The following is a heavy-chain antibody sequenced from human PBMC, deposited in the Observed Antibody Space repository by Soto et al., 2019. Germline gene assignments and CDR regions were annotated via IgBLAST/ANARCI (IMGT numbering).Heavy chain of an antibody. J-gene: IGHJ5*02. CDR2: IYYSGST. V-gene: IGHV4-31*02. Sequence: WTWIRQHPGKGLEWIGYIYYSGSTYYNPSLKSRVTISLDKYKNQLSLTLNSLTAADTAVYFCARGSGGAGSYYNWFDPWGQGTLVTVSS. CDR3: ARGSGGAGSYYNWFDP. D-gene: IGHD3-10*01.